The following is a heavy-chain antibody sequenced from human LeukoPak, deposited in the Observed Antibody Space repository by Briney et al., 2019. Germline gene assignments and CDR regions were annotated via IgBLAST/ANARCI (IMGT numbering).Heavy chain of an antibody. CDR1: GFTFSSYE. CDR3: AREKFNWFDP. V-gene: IGHV3-48*03. J-gene: IGHJ5*02. Sequence: GGSLRLSCAASGFTFSSYEMNWVRQAPGKGLEWVSYISSSGSTIYYADSVKGRFTISRDNAKNSLYLQMNSLRAEDTAVYYCAREKFNWFDPWGQGTLVTVSS. CDR2: ISSSGSTI.